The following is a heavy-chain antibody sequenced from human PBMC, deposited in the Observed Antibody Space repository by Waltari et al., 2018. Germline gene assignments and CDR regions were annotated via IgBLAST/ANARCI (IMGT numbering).Heavy chain of an antibody. D-gene: IGHD3-3*01. CDR3: VRDHYDFWSGYPRWFDP. J-gene: IGHJ5*02. V-gene: IGHV1-3*01. CDR2: INAGNGNT. Sequence: QVQLVQSGAEVKKPGASVKVSCKASGYTFTSYAMHWVRQAPGQRLEWMGWINAGNGNTKYSQKFQGRVTITRDTSASTAYMELSSLRSEDTAVYYCVRDHYDFWSGYPRWFDPWGQGTLVTVSS. CDR1: GYTFTSYA.